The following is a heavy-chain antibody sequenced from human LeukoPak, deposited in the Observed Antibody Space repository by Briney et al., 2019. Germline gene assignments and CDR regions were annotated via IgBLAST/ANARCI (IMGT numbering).Heavy chain of an antibody. Sequence: PGGSLRLSCAASGFTFNNYDMHWVRQAPGKGLEWVTFIHYDGDYKYYADSVKGRFTISRDNSKNTLYLQMNSLRAEDTAVYCCAKDKRPLYYFDYWGQGTMVTVSS. J-gene: IGHJ4*03. CDR3: AKDKRPLYYFDY. CDR1: GFTFNNYD. CDR2: IHYDGDYK. V-gene: IGHV3-30*02.